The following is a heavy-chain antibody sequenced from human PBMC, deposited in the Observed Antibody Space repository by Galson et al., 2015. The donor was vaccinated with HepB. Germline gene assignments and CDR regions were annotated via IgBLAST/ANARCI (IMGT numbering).Heavy chain of an antibody. CDR2: ISAYNGNT. J-gene: IGHJ3*02. D-gene: IGHD3-10*02. CDR1: GYTFTSYG. V-gene: IGHV1-18*04. CDR3: ARGLKTMSPSADAFDI. Sequence: SVKVSCKASGYTFTSYGISWVRQAPGQGLEWMGWISAYNGNTNYAQKLQGRVTMTTDTSTSTAYMELRSLRSDDTAVYYCARGLKTMSPSADAFDIWGQGTMVTVSS.